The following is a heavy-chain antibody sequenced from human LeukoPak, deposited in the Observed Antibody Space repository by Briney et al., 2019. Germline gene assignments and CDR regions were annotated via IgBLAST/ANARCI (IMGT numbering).Heavy chain of an antibody. D-gene: IGHD3-3*01. CDR2: IYYSGST. J-gene: IGHJ4*02. CDR1: GGSISSYY. Sequence: SETLSLTCTVSGGSISSYYWSWIRQPPGKGLEWIGYIYYSGSTNYNPSLKSRVTISVDTSKNQFSLKLSSVTAADTAVYYCASLSGFWSGYYRWGQGTLVTVSS. CDR3: ASLSGFWSGYYR. V-gene: IGHV4-59*01.